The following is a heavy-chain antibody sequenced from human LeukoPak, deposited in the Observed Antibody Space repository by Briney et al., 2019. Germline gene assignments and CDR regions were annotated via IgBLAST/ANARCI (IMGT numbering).Heavy chain of an antibody. J-gene: IGHJ6*02. CDR1: GFTVSSNY. CDR2: FYSGGST. CDR3: ARENGDHPYYYYGMDV. Sequence: GGSLRLSCVASGFTVSSNYMSWVRQAPGKGLEWVSVFYSGGSTYYADSVKGRFTISRDNSKNTLYLQMNSLRAEDTAVYYCARENGDHPYYYYGMDVWGQGTTVTVSS. V-gene: IGHV3-53*01. D-gene: IGHD4-17*01.